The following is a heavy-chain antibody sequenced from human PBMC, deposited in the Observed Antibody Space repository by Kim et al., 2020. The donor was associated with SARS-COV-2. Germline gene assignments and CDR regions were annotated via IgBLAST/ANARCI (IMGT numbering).Heavy chain of an antibody. V-gene: IGHV1-18*01. CDR3: ARGWLKGPPYYFDY. CDR1: GYTFSTYG. Sequence: ASVKVSCKASGYTFSTYGISWVRQAPGQGLQWMGWISVNTGNTNYAQMFQDIVSMTTDTPTGTAYMELRSLRSDDTAVYYCARGWLKGPPYYFDYCGQGT. D-gene: IGHD5-12*01. J-gene: IGHJ4*02. CDR2: ISVNTGNT.